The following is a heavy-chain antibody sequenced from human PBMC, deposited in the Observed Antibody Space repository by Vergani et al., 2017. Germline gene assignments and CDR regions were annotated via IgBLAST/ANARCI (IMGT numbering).Heavy chain of an antibody. CDR3: AKVSYDFWGGYPDY. CDR2: ISGSGGST. V-gene: IGHV3-23*01. D-gene: IGHD3-3*01. CDR1: GFTFSSYA. J-gene: IGHJ4*02. Sequence: EVQLLESGGGLVQPGGSLRLSCAASGFTFSSYAMSWVRQAPGKGLEWVSAISGSGGSTYYADSVKGRFTISRDNSKNTLYLQMNSLRAEDTAVYYCAKVSYDFWGGYPDYWGQGTLVTVS.